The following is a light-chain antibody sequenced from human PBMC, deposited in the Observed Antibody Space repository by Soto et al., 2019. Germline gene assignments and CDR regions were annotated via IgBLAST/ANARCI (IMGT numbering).Light chain of an antibody. CDR1: QSISSY. V-gene: IGKV1-39*01. J-gene: IGKJ1*01. Sequence: DIQMTQSPSSLSASVGDRVTITCRASQSISSYLNWYQQKPGKAPKLLIYAASSLQSGVPSRFSGSGSVTDFTLTTSSMLPEECSTYFFQQSYSTPLPFGQGTKAE. CDR3: QQSYSTPLP. CDR2: AAS.